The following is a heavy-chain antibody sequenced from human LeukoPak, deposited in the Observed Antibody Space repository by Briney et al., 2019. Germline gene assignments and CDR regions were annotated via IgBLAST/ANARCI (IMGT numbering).Heavy chain of an antibody. Sequence: ASVKVSCKASGGTFSSYAISWVRQAPGQGLEWMGRIIPIFGTANYAQKFQGRVTITTDESTSTAYMELSSLRSEDTAVYYCARVYNWNNWFDPWGQGTLVTVSS. CDR3: ARVYNWNNWFDP. CDR2: IIPIFGTA. CDR1: GGTFSSYA. D-gene: IGHD1-20*01. J-gene: IGHJ5*02. V-gene: IGHV1-69*05.